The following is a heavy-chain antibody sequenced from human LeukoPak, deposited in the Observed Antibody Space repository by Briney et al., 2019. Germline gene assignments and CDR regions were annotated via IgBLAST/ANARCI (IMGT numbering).Heavy chain of an antibody. D-gene: IGHD3-22*01. V-gene: IGHV3-7*01. J-gene: IGHJ4*02. CDR2: IKQEGSEK. CDR3: ARGGSRYDN. CDR1: GFTFSSNW. Sequence: GESLRLSCAASGFTFSSNWMSWVRQAPGKGLEWVANIKQEGSEKYYVDSVKGRFSISRDNAKNSLYLQMNSLRAEDTAVYYCARGGSRYDNWGQGTLVTVSS.